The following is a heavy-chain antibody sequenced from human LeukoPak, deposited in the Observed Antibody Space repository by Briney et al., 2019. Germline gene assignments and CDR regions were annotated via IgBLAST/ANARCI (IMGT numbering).Heavy chain of an antibody. CDR1: GFTFSSYS. J-gene: IGHJ3*02. CDR2: ISSSSSYI. D-gene: IGHD4-23*01. V-gene: IGHV3-21*01. Sequence: PGGSLRLSCAASGFTFSSYSMNWVRQAPGKGLEWVSSISSSSSYIYYADSVKGRFTISRDNAKNSLYLQMNSLRAEDTAVYYCARGSSRKAGGGNAFDIWGQGTMVTVSS. CDR3: ARGSSRKAGGGNAFDI.